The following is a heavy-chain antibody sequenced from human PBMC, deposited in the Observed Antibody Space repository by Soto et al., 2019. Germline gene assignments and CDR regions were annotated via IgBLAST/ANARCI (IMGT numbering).Heavy chain of an antibody. V-gene: IGHV3-33*01. D-gene: IGHD5-12*01. Sequence: GGSLRLSCAASGFTFSSYGMHWVRQAPGKGLEWVAVIWYDGSNKYYADSVKGRFTISRDNSKNTLYLQMNSLRAEDTAVYYCARATGSGSDRRDPFDYWGQGTLVTVSS. CDR2: IWYDGSNK. CDR1: GFTFSSYG. CDR3: ARATGSGSDRRDPFDY. J-gene: IGHJ4*02.